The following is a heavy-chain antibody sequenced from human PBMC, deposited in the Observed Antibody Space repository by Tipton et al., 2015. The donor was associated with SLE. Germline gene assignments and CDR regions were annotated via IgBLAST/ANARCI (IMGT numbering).Heavy chain of an antibody. CDR3: ARAGRVVVAQYYLDY. D-gene: IGHD2-15*01. V-gene: IGHV4-59*01. J-gene: IGHJ4*02. CDR1: DGSISSDY. Sequence: GLVKPSETLSLTCTVSDGSISSDYWSWIREPPGKGLEWIGYIHYSGNAIYNPSLKSRVTISVDTSKNQFSLRLSSVTAADTAVYYCARAGRVVVAQYYLDYWGQGTLVTVSS. CDR2: IHYSGNA.